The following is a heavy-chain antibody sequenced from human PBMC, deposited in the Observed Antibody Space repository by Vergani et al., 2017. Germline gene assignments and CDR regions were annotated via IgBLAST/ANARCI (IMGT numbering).Heavy chain of an antibody. CDR2: INSDGSST. Sequence: EVQLVESGGGLVQPGGSLRLSCAASGFTFSSYWMHWVRQAPGKGLVWVSRINSDGSSTSYADSVKGRFTISRDNAKNTLYLQMNSLRAEDTAVYYCARAEGAYVWETLLTFDYWGQGTLVTVSS. J-gene: IGHJ4*02. CDR1: GFTFSSYW. CDR3: ARAEGAYVWETLLTFDY. D-gene: IGHD3-16*01. V-gene: IGHV3-74*01.